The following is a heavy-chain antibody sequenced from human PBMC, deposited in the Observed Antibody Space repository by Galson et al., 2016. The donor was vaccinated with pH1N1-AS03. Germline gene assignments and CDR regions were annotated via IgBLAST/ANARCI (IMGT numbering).Heavy chain of an antibody. CDR1: EFSLPNYG. V-gene: IGHV3-23*01. J-gene: IGHJ3*02. CDR3: AKDLWRAAVAGSGALDM. D-gene: IGHD6-19*01. CDR2: ISFSGGST. Sequence: SLRLSCAASEFSLPNYGMYWVRQAPGKGLEWVSSISFSGGSTYSADSVKGRFTISRDISKNTVYLQMRSLRGDDTAIYYCAKDLWRAAVAGSGALDMWGHGTMVTVSS.